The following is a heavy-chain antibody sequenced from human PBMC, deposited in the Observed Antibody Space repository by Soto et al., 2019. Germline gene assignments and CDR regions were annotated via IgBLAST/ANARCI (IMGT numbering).Heavy chain of an antibody. J-gene: IGHJ4*02. D-gene: IGHD5-12*01. CDR1: GGTFSSYA. V-gene: IGHV1-69*01. CDR3: ARGDGYNSWVVVDY. CDR2: IIPIFGTA. Sequence: QVQLVQSGAEVKKPGSSVKVSCKASGGTFSSYAISWVRQAPGQGLEWMGGIIPIFGTANYAQKFQGRVTITAGESTITAYMELSSLRSDDTAVDYCARGDGYNSWVVVDYWGQGTLVTVSS.